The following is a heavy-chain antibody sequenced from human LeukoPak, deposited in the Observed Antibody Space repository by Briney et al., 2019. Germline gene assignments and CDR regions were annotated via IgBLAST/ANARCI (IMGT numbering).Heavy chain of an antibody. Sequence: SQTLSLTCTVSGGSISGGSYYWSWIRQPAGKGLEWIGRIYTSGSTNYNPSLKSRVTISVDTSKNQFSLKLSSVTAADTAVYYCAREYSSGWSHFDYWGQGTLVTVSS. J-gene: IGHJ4*02. CDR1: GGSISGGSYY. D-gene: IGHD6-19*01. CDR3: AREYSSGWSHFDY. V-gene: IGHV4-61*02. CDR2: IYTSGST.